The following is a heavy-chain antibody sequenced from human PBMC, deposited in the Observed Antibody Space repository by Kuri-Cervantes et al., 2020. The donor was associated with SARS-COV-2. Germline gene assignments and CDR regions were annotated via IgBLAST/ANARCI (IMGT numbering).Heavy chain of an antibody. Sequence: PETLSLTCTVSGGSISSSSYYWGWIRQPPGKGLEWIGSIYYSGSTYYNPSLKSRVTISVDTPKNQFSLKLSSVTAADTAVYYCATGVRGYSYGPDYWGQGTLVTVSS. CDR1: GGSISSSSYY. D-gene: IGHD5-18*01. V-gene: IGHV4-39*01. J-gene: IGHJ4*02. CDR2: IYYSGST. CDR3: ATGVRGYSYGPDY.